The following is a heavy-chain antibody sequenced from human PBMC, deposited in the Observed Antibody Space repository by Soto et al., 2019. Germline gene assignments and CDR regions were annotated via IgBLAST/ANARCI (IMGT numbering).Heavy chain of an antibody. CDR2: LYYSGNT. CDR3: ARVGGVAARTFDY. CDR1: GGSISHFY. Sequence: SETLSLTCTVSGGSISHFYWSWVRQPPGKGLEWIGYLYYSGNTNYNPSLKSRVTISVDASKNQVPLRLTSVTAADTAVYYCARVGGVAARTFDYWGQGTVVTVSS. J-gene: IGHJ4*02. V-gene: IGHV4-59*01. D-gene: IGHD2-15*01.